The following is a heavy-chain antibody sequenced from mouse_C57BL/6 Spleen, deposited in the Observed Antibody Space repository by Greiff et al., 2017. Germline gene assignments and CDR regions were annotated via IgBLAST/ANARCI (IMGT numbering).Heavy chain of an antibody. CDR1: GYTFTSYW. D-gene: IGHD3-1*01. J-gene: IGHJ2*01. CDR3: ARSVPLFGGFDY. V-gene: IGHV1-64*01. CDR2: IHPNSGST. Sequence: QVQLQQPGAELVKPGASVKLSCKASGYTFTSYWMHWVKQRPGQGLEWIGMIHPNSGSTNYNEKFKSKATLTVDKSSSTAYMQLSSLTSEDSAVYYCARSVPLFGGFDYWGQGTTLTVSS.